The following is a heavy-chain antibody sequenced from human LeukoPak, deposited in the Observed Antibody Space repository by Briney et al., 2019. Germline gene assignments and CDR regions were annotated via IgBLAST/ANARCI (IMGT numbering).Heavy chain of an antibody. D-gene: IGHD1-14*01. J-gene: IGHJ6*02. V-gene: IGHV4-59*11. CDR3: ARDQTGGMDV. Sequence: PTENLSLTCTVSVGSISSHYWSWIRQPPGEGLECIRYLYYSGSTNYNPSLKSQVTISVDTSKNQCSLKLSSVTAADTAVYCCARDQTGGMDVWGQGTTVTVSS. CDR2: LYYSGST. CDR1: VGSISSHY.